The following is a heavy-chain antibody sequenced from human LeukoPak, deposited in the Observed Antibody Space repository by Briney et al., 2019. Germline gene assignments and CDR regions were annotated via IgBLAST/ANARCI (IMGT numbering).Heavy chain of an antibody. CDR3: ARVGSAAGSDY. CDR1: GFTFGSYS. CDR2: ISYDGSNK. V-gene: IGHV3-30*03. Sequence: GGSLRLSCAASGFTFGSYSMNWVRQAPGKGLEWVAVISYDGSNKYYADSVKGRFTISRDNSKNTLYLQMNSLRAEDTAVYYCARVGSAAGSDYWGQGTLVTVSS. D-gene: IGHD6-13*01. J-gene: IGHJ4*02.